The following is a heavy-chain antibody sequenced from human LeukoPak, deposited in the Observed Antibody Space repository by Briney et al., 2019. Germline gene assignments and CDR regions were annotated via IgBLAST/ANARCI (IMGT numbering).Heavy chain of an antibody. CDR2: IYCSGST. CDR3: AREAPGVGANPSGAFDI. CDR1: GGSISRGDYY. D-gene: IGHD1-26*01. Sequence: KPSQTLSLTCAVSGGSISRGDYYWSWIRHPPGKGLEWFGYIYCSGSTYYNPSLKRRVTISVDTSKKQFSLKLSSVTAADTAVYYCAREAPGVGANPSGAFDIWGQGTMVTVSS. V-gene: IGHV4-30-4*08. J-gene: IGHJ3*02.